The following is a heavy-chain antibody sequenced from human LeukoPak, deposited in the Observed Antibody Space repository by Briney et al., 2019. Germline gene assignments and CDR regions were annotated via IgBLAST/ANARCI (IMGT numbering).Heavy chain of an antibody. Sequence: GGSLRLSGAASGFTFSSYSMNWVRQAPGKGLEWVSSISSSSSYIYYADSVKGRFTISRDNAKNSLYLQMNSLRAEDTAVYYCAREMVVPAARSHIFDYWGQGTLVTVSS. CDR2: ISSSSSYI. J-gene: IGHJ4*02. D-gene: IGHD2-2*01. CDR1: GFTFSSYS. V-gene: IGHV3-21*01. CDR3: AREMVVPAARSHIFDY.